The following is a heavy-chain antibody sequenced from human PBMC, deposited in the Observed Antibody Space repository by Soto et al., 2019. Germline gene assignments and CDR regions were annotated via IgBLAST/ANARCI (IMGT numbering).Heavy chain of an antibody. Sequence: PSETLSLTCSVSGGSIGSFYWTWIRQPPGKGLEWMGDIHYSGRTNHNPSLKSRVTISVDTSKNQFSLKLNSVTAADTAVYYCARMRGSGFEFWGQGTLVTVSS. CDR2: IHYSGRT. V-gene: IGHV4-59*01. CDR1: GGSIGSFY. D-gene: IGHD3-10*01. J-gene: IGHJ4*02. CDR3: ARMRGSGFEF.